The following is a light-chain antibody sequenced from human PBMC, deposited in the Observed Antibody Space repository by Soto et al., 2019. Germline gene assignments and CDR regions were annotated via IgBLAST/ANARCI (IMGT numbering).Light chain of an antibody. V-gene: IGKV1-39*01. J-gene: IGKJ1*01. CDR1: QSISLF. Sequence: DIQMTQSPSSLSASVGDTVTITCRASQSISLFLNWYQQKPGKAPKLLIYAASNLHSGVPSRFSGSGSGTDFTLTISSLQPEDFATYYCHQTDSNPETFGQGTKVEIK. CDR3: HQTDSNPET. CDR2: AAS.